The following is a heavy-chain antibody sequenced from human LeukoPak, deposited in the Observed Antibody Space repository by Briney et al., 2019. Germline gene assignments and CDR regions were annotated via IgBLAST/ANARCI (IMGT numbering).Heavy chain of an antibody. CDR1: GFTFSSYG. CDR3: ANAIFDSDGPFDY. J-gene: IGHJ4*02. D-gene: IGHD3-9*01. CDR2: ISYDGSNK. V-gene: IGHV3-30*18. Sequence: GGSLRLSCAASGFTFSSYGMHWVRQAPGKGLEWVAVISYDGSNKYYADSVKGRFTISRDNSKNTLYLQMNSLRAEDTAVYYCANAIFDSDGPFDYWGQGTLVTVSS.